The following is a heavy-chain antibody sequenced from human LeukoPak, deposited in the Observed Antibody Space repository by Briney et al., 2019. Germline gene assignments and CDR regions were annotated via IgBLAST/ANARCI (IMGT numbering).Heavy chain of an antibody. V-gene: IGHV4-34*01. Sequence: PSETLSLTCAVYGGSFRNYYWSWIRQPPGKGLEWIGEINHSGSTNYNPSLKSRVTISVDTSKNQFSLKLSSVTAADTAVYYCARANNHYYDSSGAAFDPWGQGTLVTVSS. CDR3: ARANNHYYDSSGAAFDP. J-gene: IGHJ5*02. D-gene: IGHD3-22*01. CDR2: INHSGST. CDR1: GGSFRNYY.